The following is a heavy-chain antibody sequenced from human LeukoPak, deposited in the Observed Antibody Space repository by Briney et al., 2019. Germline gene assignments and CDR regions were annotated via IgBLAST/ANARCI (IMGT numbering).Heavy chain of an antibody. CDR3: AISPTEYSSSYFDY. J-gene: IGHJ4*02. V-gene: IGHV1-2*02. CDR2: INPNSGGT. CDR1: GYTFTGYY. Sequence: GASVKVSCKASGYTFTGYYMHWVRQAPGQGLEWMGWINPNSGGTNYAQKFQGRVTMTRDTSISTAYMELSRLRSDDTAVYYCAISPTEYSSSYFDYWGQGTLVTVSS. D-gene: IGHD6-6*01.